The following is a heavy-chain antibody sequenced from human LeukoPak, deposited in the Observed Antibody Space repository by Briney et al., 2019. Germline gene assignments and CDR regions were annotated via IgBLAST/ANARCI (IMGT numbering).Heavy chain of an antibody. CDR2: INPNSGGT. D-gene: IGHD3-22*01. V-gene: IGHV1-2*02. CDR1: GYTFTSYY. CDR3: ARVRSMGYYYDSSGYYFLQY. Sequence: ASVKVSCKASGYTFTSYYMHWVRQAPGQGLEWMGWINPNSGGTNYAQKFQGRVTMTRDTSISTAYMELSRLRSDDTAVYYCARVRSMGYYYDSSGYYFLQYWGQGTLVTVSS. J-gene: IGHJ4*02.